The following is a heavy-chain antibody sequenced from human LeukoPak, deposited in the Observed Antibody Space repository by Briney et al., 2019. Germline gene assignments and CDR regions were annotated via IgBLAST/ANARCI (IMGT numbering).Heavy chain of an antibody. V-gene: IGHV1-69*04. J-gene: IGHJ5*02. CDR1: GGTFSSYA. Sequence: SVKVSCKPSGGTFSSYAISCVRQAPGQGLEWMGRIIPILGIANYAQKFQGRVTITADKSTSTAYMELSSLRSEDTAVYYCASLGDIAAAGTFWFDPWGQGTLVTVSS. CDR2: IIPILGIA. CDR3: ASLGDIAAAGTFWFDP. D-gene: IGHD6-13*01.